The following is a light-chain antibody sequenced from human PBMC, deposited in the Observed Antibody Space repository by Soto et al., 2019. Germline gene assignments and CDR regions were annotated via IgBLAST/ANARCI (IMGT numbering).Light chain of an antibody. CDR3: QQYFSFPWT. Sequence: DIVMTQSPDSLAVSLGERATFNCKYSQSVLYSSNNKNYLAWYQQRPGQPPNLLIYWASTRESGVPDRFSGSGSGTDFTLTISSLQAEDVAIYYCQQYFSFPWTFGQGTKVEIK. J-gene: IGKJ1*01. CDR1: QSVLYSSNNKNY. V-gene: IGKV4-1*01. CDR2: WAS.